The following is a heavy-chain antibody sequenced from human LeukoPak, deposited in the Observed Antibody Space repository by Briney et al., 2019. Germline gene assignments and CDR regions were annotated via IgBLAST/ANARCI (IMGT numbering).Heavy chain of an antibody. J-gene: IGHJ6*03. CDR1: GFTFSSFA. V-gene: IGHV3-30*04. CDR3: AKLIITPYYYYYYMDV. CDR2: ISYVASET. D-gene: IGHD3-16*01. Sequence: PGSSLRLSCAASGFTFSSFAMHWVRQAPGKGLEWVAFISYVASETYYADSVKGRFTISRDNSKDMVYLQMNSLRAEDTAVYYCAKLIITPYYYYYYMDVWGKGTTVTVSS.